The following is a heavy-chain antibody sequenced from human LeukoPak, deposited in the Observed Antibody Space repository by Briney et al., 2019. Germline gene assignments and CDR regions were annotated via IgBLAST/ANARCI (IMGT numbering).Heavy chain of an antibody. CDR1: GGSISRYY. CDR3: ARDYYGSGSQDI. Sequence: SEPLSLTCTVSGGSISRYYWRWMRQPPGKGLEWIGYMYYSGSTKYNPSLKSRVTITVNTSKNQFSLKMSAVTAADTAIYYCARDYYGSGSQDIWGQGTLVTVSS. V-gene: IGHV4-59*01. CDR2: MYYSGST. J-gene: IGHJ4*02. D-gene: IGHD3-10*01.